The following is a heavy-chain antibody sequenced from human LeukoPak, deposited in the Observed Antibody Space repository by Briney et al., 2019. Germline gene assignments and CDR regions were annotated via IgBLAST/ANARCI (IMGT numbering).Heavy chain of an antibody. CDR1: GSSISSSIYY. CDR2: IYYSGNT. CDR3: ARQVSHYRRGWYDGYYYYYYIEV. Sequence: SATMSLTSTVAGSSISSSIYYWGWIRQPPGKGLEWIGRIYYSGNTSYNPSLKSPVTISVDTSKNQFSLKLISATAADTSFYYCARQVSHYRRGWYDGYYYYYYIEVWGKRDTVTISS. J-gene: IGHJ6*03. V-gene: IGHV4-39*01. D-gene: IGHD6-19*01.